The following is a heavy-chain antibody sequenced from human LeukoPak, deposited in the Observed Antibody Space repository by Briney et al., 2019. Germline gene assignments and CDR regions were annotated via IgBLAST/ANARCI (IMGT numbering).Heavy chain of an antibody. Sequence: GGSLRLSCAASGFTVSSNYMSWVRQAPGKGLEWVSVIYSGGSTYYADSVKGRFTISRDNSKNTLYLQMNSLRAEDTAVYYCARDQSDSSGFVGYWGQGTLVTVSS. J-gene: IGHJ4*02. V-gene: IGHV3-53*01. CDR1: GFTVSSNY. CDR2: IYSGGST. D-gene: IGHD6-19*01. CDR3: ARDQSDSSGFVGY.